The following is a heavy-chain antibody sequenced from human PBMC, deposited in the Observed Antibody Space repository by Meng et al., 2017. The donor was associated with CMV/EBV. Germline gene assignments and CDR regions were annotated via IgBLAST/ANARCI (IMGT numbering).Heavy chain of an antibody. V-gene: IGHV4-39*07. CDR3: ARAIYCSSTSCHNWFDP. Sequence: SLRSGSYYWGWIRQPPGKGLGWIGSIYYSGSTYYNPSLKSRVTISVDTSKNQFSLKLSSVTAADTAVYYCARAIYCSSTSCHNWFDPWGQGTLVTVSS. D-gene: IGHD2-2*01. J-gene: IGHJ5*02. CDR2: IYYSGST. CDR1: SLRSGSYY.